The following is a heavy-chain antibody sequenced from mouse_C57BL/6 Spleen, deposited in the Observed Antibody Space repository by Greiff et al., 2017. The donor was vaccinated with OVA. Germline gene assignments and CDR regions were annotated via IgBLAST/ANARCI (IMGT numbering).Heavy chain of an antibody. CDR3: ARERGYYGSSYGFAY. V-gene: IGHV5-16*01. CDR2: INYDGSST. Sequence: EVKLLESEGGLVQPGSSMKLSCTASGFTFSDYYMAWVRQVPEKGLEWVANINYDGSSTYYLDSLKSRFIISRDNAKNILYLQMSSLTSEDTDTYYCARERGYYGSSYGFAYWGQGTLVTVSA. D-gene: IGHD1-1*01. CDR1: GFTFSDYY. J-gene: IGHJ3*01.